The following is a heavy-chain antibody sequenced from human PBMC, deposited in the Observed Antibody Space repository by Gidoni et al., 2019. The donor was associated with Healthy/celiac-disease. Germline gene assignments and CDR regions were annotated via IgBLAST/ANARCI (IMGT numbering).Heavy chain of an antibody. V-gene: IGHV3-21*01. CDR3: ARGPLSSFFERSSSWYSPQRRNYYFDY. J-gene: IGHJ4*02. CDR1: GFPLSSSS. D-gene: IGHD6-13*01. Sequence: VQLVESGGGLVKPGWSLRLSCAASGFPLSSSSMNWVRQAPGQGLEWVSSISSSSSYIYYADSGKGRFTISRDNAKNSLYLQMNSLRAEDTAVYYCARGPLSSFFERSSSWYSPQRRNYYFDYWGQGTLVTVSS. CDR2: ISSSSSYI.